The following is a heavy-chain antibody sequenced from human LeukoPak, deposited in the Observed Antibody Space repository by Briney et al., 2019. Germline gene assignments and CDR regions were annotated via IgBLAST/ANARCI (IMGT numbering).Heavy chain of an antibody. CDR1: GFTVSSNY. CDR3: ARPYLDYYDSSGYPDY. D-gene: IGHD3-22*01. CDR2: IYSGGST. J-gene: IGHJ4*02. Sequence: GGSLRLSCAASGFTVSSNYMSWVRQAPGKELEWVSVIYSGGSTYYADSVKGRFTISRDNSKNTLYLQMNSLRAEDTAVYYCARPYLDYYDSSGYPDYWGQGTLVTVSS. V-gene: IGHV3-66*04.